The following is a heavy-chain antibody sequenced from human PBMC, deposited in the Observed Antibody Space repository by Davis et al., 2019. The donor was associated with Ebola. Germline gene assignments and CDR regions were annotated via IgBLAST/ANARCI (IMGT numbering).Heavy chain of an antibody. CDR1: GFTFSSYG. CDR3: ARGRDYYDSSSNFDY. D-gene: IGHD3-22*01. CDR2: ISYDGSNK. V-gene: IGHV3-30*03. Sequence: GGSLRLSCAASGFTFSSYGMHWVRQAPGKGLEWVAVISYDGSNKYYADSVKGRFTISRDNSKNTLYLQMNSLRAEDTAVYYCARGRDYYDSSSNFDYWGQGTLVTVSS. J-gene: IGHJ4*02.